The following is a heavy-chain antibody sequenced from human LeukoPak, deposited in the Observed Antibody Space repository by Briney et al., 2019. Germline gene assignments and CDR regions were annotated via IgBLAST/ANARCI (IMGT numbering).Heavy chain of an antibody. CDR2: INWNGGST. CDR1: GFTFNNAW. CDR3: AREIVVVPAAYYFDY. J-gene: IGHJ4*02. D-gene: IGHD2-2*01. V-gene: IGHV3-20*04. Sequence: PGGSLRLSCAASGFTFNNAWMSWVRQAPGKGLEWVSGINWNGGSTGYADSVKGRFTISRDNAKNSLYLQMNSLRAEDTALYYCAREIVVVPAAYYFDYWGQGTLVTVSS.